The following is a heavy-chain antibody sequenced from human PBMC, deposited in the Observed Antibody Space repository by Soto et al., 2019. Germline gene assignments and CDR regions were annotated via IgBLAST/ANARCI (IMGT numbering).Heavy chain of an antibody. CDR2: ISGSGGST. D-gene: IGHD3-3*01. V-gene: IGHV3-23*01. J-gene: IGHJ6*03. Sequence: GGSLRLSCAASGCTFSSYAMSWVRQAPGRGLEWVSAISGSGGSTYYADSVKGRFTISRDNSKNTLYLQMNSLNTEDTAVYYCSRQASDFWSGKPQYYMDVWGKGTTVTVSS. CDR1: GCTFSSYA. CDR3: SRQASDFWSGKPQYYMDV.